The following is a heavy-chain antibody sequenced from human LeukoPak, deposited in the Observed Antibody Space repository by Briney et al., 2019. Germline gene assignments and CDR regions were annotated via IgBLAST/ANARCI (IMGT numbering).Heavy chain of an antibody. CDR3: AKAERILLPDY. CDR2: ISGSGDST. D-gene: IGHD2-15*01. CDR1: GFTFSSYA. V-gene: IGHV3-23*01. J-gene: IGHJ4*02. Sequence: GGSLRLSCAASGFTFSSYAISWVRQAPGKGLEWVSAISGSGDSTYYADSVKGRFTISRDNSKNTLYLQMRAEDTAVYYCAKAERILLPDYWGQGTLVTVSS.